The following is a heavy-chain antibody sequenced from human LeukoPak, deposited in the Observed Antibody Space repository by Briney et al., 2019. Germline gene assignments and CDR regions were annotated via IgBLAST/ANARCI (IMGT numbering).Heavy chain of an antibody. J-gene: IGHJ4*02. CDR3: ARDVIGIAAALEY. V-gene: IGHV3-21*01. Sequence: GGSLRLSCAASGFTFSSYSMNWVRQAPGKGLEWVSSISSSSSYIYYADSVKGRFTISKDNAKNSLYLQMNSLRAEDTAVYYCARDVIGIAAALEYWGQGSQVT. D-gene: IGHD6-13*01. CDR2: ISSSSSYI. CDR1: GFTFSSYS.